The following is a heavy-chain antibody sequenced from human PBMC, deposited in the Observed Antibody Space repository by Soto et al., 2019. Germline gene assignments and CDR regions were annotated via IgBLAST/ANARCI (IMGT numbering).Heavy chain of an antibody. D-gene: IGHD3-16*01. Sequence: ASETPSLTRAVFCGALSGFYWSWIRQTPGKGLEWIGEINHSGSTNYNPSLKSRVTISVDTSKNQFSLKLSSVTAADTAVYYCAREQFASVWSWGQGTLVTVSS. CDR2: INHSGST. J-gene: IGHJ5*02. CDR1: CGALSGFY. V-gene: IGHV4-34*01. CDR3: AREQFASVWS.